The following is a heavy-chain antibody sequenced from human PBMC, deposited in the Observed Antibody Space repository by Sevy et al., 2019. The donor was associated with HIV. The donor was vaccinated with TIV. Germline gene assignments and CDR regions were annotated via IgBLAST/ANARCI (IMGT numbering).Heavy chain of an antibody. Sequence: EGSLRLSCAASGFTFSSYAMTWVRQAPGKGLEWVSSITASGASPYYADSVKGRFTISRDNSQNTLSLQMNSLRAGDTAIYYCAKGNSAYYYDYWGQGTLVTVSS. V-gene: IGHV3-23*01. CDR1: GFTFSSYA. D-gene: IGHD3-22*01. CDR3: AKGNSAYYYDY. J-gene: IGHJ4*02. CDR2: ITASGASP.